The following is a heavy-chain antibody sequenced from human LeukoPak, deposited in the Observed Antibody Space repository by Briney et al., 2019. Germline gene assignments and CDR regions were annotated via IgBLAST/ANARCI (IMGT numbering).Heavy chain of an antibody. CDR3: AREGVIAPFDAFDI. V-gene: IGHV3-30-3*01. J-gene: IGHJ3*02. CDR1: GFTFSSYA. CDR2: ISYDGSNK. Sequence: GGSLRLSCAASGFTFSSYAMSWVRQAPGKGLEWVAVISYDGSNKYYADSVKGRFTISRDNSKNTLYLQMNSLRAEDTAVYYCAREGVIAPFDAFDIWGQGTMVTVSS. D-gene: IGHD3-22*01.